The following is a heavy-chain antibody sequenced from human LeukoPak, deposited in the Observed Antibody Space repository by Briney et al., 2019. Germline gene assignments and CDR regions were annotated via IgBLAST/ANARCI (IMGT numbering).Heavy chain of an antibody. CDR1: GGSFSGYY. CDR2: INHSGST. CDR3: ARKNVVPAAAYGMDV. D-gene: IGHD2-2*01. Sequence: SETLSLTCAVYGGSFSGYYWSWIRQPPGKGLEWLGEINHSGSTNYNPFLKSRVTISVDTSKNQFSLKLSSVTAADTAVYYCARKNVVPAAAYGMDVWGQGTTVTVSS. V-gene: IGHV4-34*01. J-gene: IGHJ6*02.